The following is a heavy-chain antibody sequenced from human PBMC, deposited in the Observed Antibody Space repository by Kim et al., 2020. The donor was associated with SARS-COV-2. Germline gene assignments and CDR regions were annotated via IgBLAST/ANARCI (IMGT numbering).Heavy chain of an antibody. J-gene: IGHJ4*02. V-gene: IGHV3-7*03. CDR2: ISPGGDET. CDR3: ANGXWXDX. Sequence: GGSLRLSCVASGFTFRTYWMTWVRQTPGTGLEWVANISPGGDETNYVDSVKGRSTISXXNAKNSLXLQLNXXXAXDSAVYXCANGXWXDXWGQGILVTVSS. CDR1: GFTFRTYW.